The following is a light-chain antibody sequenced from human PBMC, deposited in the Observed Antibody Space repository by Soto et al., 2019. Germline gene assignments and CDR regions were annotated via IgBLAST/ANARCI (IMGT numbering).Light chain of an antibody. CDR3: QHHRT. CDR2: KAS. V-gene: IGKV1-5*03. Sequence: DIKMTQSPSTLSASVGDRVTITCRASQSISSWLAWYQQKPGKAPKLLIYKASSLESGVPSRFSGSGSGTEFTIPISLLQPDDFTTYYCQHHRTFGQGTKVEIK. J-gene: IGKJ1*01. CDR1: QSISSW.